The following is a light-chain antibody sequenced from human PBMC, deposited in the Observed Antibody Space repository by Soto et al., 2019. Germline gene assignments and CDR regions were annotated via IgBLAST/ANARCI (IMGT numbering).Light chain of an antibody. V-gene: IGLV1-47*01. J-gene: IGLJ3*02. CDR3: AAWDQSLTGWV. Sequence: QSVLTQPPSASGTPGQRLTISCSGSSSNIGSHFVYWYQHLPGTAPKLLIFRDGQRPSGVPARFFGSKSGTSASLAITGLRSEDEADYYCAAWDQSLTGWVFGGGTKLTVL. CDR1: SSNIGSHF. CDR2: RDG.